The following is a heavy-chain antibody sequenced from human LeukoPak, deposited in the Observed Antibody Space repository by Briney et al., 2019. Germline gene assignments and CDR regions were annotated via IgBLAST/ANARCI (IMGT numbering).Heavy chain of an antibody. CDR2: ISSSSSYI. D-gene: IGHD6-19*01. J-gene: IGHJ4*02. CDR1: GFTFSSYS. V-gene: IGHV3-21*01. CDR3: ARDFVAVAGTHYFDY. Sequence: PGGSLRLSCAASGFTFSSYSMNWVRQASGKGLQWVSSISSSSSYIYYADSVKGRFTISRDNAKNSLYLQTNSLRAEDTAVYYCARDFVAVAGTHYFDYWGQGTLVTVSS.